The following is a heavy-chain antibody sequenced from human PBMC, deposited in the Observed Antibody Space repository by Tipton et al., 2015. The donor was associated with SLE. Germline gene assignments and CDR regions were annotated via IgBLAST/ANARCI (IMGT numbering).Heavy chain of an antibody. CDR1: GFTFSDHF. CDR3: TREERGALYGMDV. J-gene: IGHJ6*02. CDR2: SRSKAHSFTT. Sequence: SLRLSCAASGFTFSDHFIDWVRQAPGKGLEWVGRSRSKAHSFTTQYAASVKGRFTISRDASKNSMYLQMNSLKTEDTAVYYCTREERGALYGMDVWGQGTTVTVSS. D-gene: IGHD1-26*01. V-gene: IGHV3-72*01.